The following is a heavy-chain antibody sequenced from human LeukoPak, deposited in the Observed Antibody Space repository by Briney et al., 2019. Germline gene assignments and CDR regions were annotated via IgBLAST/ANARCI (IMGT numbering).Heavy chain of an antibody. CDR1: GFTFSSYA. CDR2: ISGSGDNT. V-gene: IGHV3-23*01. D-gene: IGHD6-13*01. CDR3: AKAHSSSWYYFDY. J-gene: IGHJ4*02. Sequence: GGSLRLSCAASGFTFSSYAMSWVRQAPGKGLEWVSIISGSGDNTYYADSMKGRFTISRDNSKNTLHLQMNSLRAEDTAVYYCAKAHSSSWYYFDYWGQGTLVTVSS.